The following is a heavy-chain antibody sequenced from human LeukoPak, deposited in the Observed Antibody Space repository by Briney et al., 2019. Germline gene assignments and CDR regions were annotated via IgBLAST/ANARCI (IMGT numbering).Heavy chain of an antibody. CDR2: IYHSGST. D-gene: IGHD3-9*01. Sequence: PSQTLSLTCAVSGGSISSGGYSWSWIQQPPGKGLEWIGYIYHSGSTYYNPSLKSRVTISVDRSKNQFSLKLSSVTAADTAVYYCAGGEYYDILTGYYPIDIWGQGTMVTVSS. J-gene: IGHJ3*02. CDR1: GGSISSGGYS. CDR3: AGGEYYDILTGYYPIDI. V-gene: IGHV4-30-2*01.